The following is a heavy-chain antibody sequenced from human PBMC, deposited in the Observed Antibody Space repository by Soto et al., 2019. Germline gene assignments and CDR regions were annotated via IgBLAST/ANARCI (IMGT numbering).Heavy chain of an antibody. CDR2: INPSNDNT. CDR1: GYTFYRYG. J-gene: IGHJ5*02. Sequence: QVQLVQSGAEVKKAGASVKVSCKASGYTFYRYGITWVRQAPGQGLEWMGWINPSNDNTNYAQKLRGRVTMTTNASTSPAHMELRSLKSDDTAVSYCARNTQQDSNGYYLEWFDPWGQGTLVTVSS. CDR3: ARNTQQDSNGYYLEWFDP. V-gene: IGHV1-18*01. D-gene: IGHD3-22*01.